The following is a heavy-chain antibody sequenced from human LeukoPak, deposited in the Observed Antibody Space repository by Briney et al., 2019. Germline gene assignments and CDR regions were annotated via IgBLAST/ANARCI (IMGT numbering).Heavy chain of an antibody. D-gene: IGHD6-13*01. CDR1: GGSISSYY. Sequence: ETLSLTCTVSGGSISSYYWSWLRQPPGKGLEWLGYIYYSGSTNYNPSLKSRVTISVDTSKNQFSLKLSSVTAADTAVYYCARGSEEAAGFFGYWGQGTLVTVSS. CDR3: ARGSEEAAGFFGY. V-gene: IGHV4-59*01. J-gene: IGHJ4*02. CDR2: IYYSGST.